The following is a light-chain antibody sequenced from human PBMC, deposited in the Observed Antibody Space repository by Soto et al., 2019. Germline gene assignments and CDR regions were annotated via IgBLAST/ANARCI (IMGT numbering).Light chain of an antibody. Sequence: YPVAVKLEERASSECKPIERVVYSSNNKSYLAWSQQKSGQPPNLLIYWASPRESGVPDRFTGSQYGPDFTLTLTSLQADDVAVYYCQQYHSNEGKFGHGTKV. J-gene: IGKJ1*01. CDR2: WAS. CDR1: ERVVYSSNNKSY. V-gene: IGKV4-1*01. CDR3: QQYHSNEGK.